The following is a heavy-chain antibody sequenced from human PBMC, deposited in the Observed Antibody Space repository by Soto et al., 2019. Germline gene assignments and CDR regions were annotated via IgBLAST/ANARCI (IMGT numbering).Heavy chain of an antibody. Sequence: SETLSLTCTVSGGSLSSSSYYWGWIRQPPGMGLEWIGSIHYSGNTYYNPSLKSRVTISVDTSKNQFSLRLSSVTAADTTVYYCARHRLNYPPFDSWRPGTLVTFSS. CDR1: GGSLSSSSYY. CDR2: IHYSGNT. V-gene: IGHV4-39*01. CDR3: ARHRLNYPPFDS. D-gene: IGHD4-4*01. J-gene: IGHJ4*02.